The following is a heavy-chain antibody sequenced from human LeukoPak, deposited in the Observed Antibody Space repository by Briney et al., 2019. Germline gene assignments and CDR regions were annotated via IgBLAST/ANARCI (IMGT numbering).Heavy chain of an antibody. J-gene: IGHJ4*02. Sequence: PGGSLRLSCAASGFTFSSYAMSWVRQAPGKGLEWVSAISGSGGSTYYADSVKGRFTISRDNSKNTLYLQMNSLRAEDTAVYYCARDPELVYYDSSGYDYWGQGTLVIVSS. D-gene: IGHD3-22*01. CDR3: ARDPELVYYDSSGYDY. CDR1: GFTFSSYA. CDR2: ISGSGGST. V-gene: IGHV3-23*01.